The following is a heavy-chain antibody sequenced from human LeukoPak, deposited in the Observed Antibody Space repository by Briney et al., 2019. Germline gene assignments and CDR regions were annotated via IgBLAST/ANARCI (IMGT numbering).Heavy chain of an antibody. V-gene: IGHV3-53*01. J-gene: IGHJ6*03. CDR1: GFTVISNY. CDR2: IYSGGST. Sequence: GGSLRLSCAASGFTVISNYMSWVRQAPGKGLEWVSVIYSGGSTYYADSVKGRFTISRDNSKNTLYLQMNSLRAEDTAVYYCARAVPHYYYYYMDVWGKGTTVTVSS. CDR3: ARAVPHYYYYYMDV.